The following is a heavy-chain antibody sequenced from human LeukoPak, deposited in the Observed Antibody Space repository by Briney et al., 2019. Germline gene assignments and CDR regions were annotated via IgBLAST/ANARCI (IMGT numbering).Heavy chain of an antibody. V-gene: IGHV3-15*01. CDR2: IKSKTDGGTT. D-gene: IGHD3-10*01. J-gene: IGHJ4*02. CDR3: TTLLWFGELLSDY. CDR1: GFTFSNAW. Sequence: GGSLRLSCAASGFTFSNAWMSWVRQAPGKGLEWVGRIKSKTDGGTTDYAAPVKGRFTISRDDSKNTLYLQMNSLKTEDTAVYYCTTLLWFGELLSDYWGLGTLVTVSS.